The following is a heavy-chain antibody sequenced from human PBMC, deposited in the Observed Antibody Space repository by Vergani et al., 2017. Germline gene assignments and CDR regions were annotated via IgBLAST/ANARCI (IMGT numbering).Heavy chain of an antibody. D-gene: IGHD3-16*01. CDR2: ISSSSSTI. Sequence: EVQLVESGGGLVQPGGSLRLSCAASGFTFSSYSMNWVRQAPGKGLEWVSYISSSSSTIYYADSVKGRFTISRDNAKNSLYLQMNSLRAEDTAVYYCARDSGGYVWGSYEAWFDPWGQGTLVTVSS. CDR3: ARDSGGYVWGSYEAWFDP. J-gene: IGHJ5*02. CDR1: GFTFSSYS. V-gene: IGHV3-48*01.